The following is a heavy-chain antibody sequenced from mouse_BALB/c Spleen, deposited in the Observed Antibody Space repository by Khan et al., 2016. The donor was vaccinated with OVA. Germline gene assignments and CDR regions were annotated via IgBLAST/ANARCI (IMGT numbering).Heavy chain of an antibody. CDR3: ATSYYYGYYFDY. CDR1: GFTFSSYG. Sequence: DVQLVESGGGLVQPGGSRKLSCAASGFTFSSYGMHWVRQAPEKGLEWVAYISGDSSTIYYTDTVKGRFTISRDNPKNTLSLQMTSRMSEDTAMHYCATSYYYGYYFDYWGPGTTLTVSS. D-gene: IGHD1-1*01. CDR2: ISGDSSTI. V-gene: IGHV5-17*02. J-gene: IGHJ2*01.